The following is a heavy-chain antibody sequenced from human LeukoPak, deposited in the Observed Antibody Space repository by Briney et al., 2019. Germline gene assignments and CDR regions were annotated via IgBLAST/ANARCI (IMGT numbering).Heavy chain of an antibody. J-gene: IGHJ3*02. CDR1: GGSISSYY. CDR3: ARDEVGSGYTNHAFDI. Sequence: PSETLSLTCTVSGGSISSYYWSWIRQPPGKGLEWIGYIYYSGSTNYNPSLKSRVTISVDTSKNQFSLKLSSVTAADTAVYYCARDEVGSGYTNHAFDIWGQETMVTVSS. D-gene: IGHD3-22*01. V-gene: IGHV4-59*01. CDR2: IYYSGST.